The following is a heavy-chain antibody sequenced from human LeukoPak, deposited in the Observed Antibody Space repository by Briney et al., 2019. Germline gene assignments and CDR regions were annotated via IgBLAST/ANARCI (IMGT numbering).Heavy chain of an antibody. CDR3: ARDAAFDYGDPLSY. Sequence: GGSLRLSCAASGFIFSSYSMNWVRQAPGKGLDWVSSISSSSSYIYYADSVKGRFTISRDNAKNSLYLQMNSLRAEDTAVYYCARDAAFDYGDPLSYWGQGTLVTVSS. J-gene: IGHJ4*02. V-gene: IGHV3-21*01. CDR1: GFIFSSYS. D-gene: IGHD4-17*01. CDR2: ISSSSSYI.